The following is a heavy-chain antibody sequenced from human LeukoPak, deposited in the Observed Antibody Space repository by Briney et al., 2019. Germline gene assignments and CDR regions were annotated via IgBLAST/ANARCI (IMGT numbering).Heavy chain of an antibody. CDR1: GFTFSSYE. CDR2: ISGSGSSI. Sequence: PGGSLRLSCAASGFTFSSYEMNWVRQAPGKGLEWVSYISGSGSSIYYTDSVKGRFTISRDNAKNSLYLQVNSLRAEDTAVYYCARGVGSSWPGWFDPWGQGTLVTVSS. D-gene: IGHD6-13*01. CDR3: ARGVGSSWPGWFDP. V-gene: IGHV3-48*03. J-gene: IGHJ5*02.